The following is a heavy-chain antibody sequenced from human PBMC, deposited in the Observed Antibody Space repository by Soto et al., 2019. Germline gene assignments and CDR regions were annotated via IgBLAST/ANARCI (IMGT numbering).Heavy chain of an antibody. V-gene: IGHV4-4*02. CDR2: IHHSGST. J-gene: IGHJ4*02. D-gene: IGHD7-27*01. CDR1: GDSISNNNW. Sequence: QVQLQESGPGLVKPSGTLSLTCAVSGDSISNNNWWHWVRQPPGKGLEWIGEIHHSGSTNYNPSLKSRVTISIDTSKNQFSLKLSSVTAADTAVYYCASKTGARTDYWGQGILVTVSS. CDR3: ASKTGARTDY.